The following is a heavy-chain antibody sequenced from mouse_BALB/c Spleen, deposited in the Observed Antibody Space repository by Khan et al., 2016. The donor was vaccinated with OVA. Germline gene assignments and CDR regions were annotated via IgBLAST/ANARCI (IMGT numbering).Heavy chain of an antibody. D-gene: IGHD1-1*02. CDR2: INGDGSYT. CDR1: GFTFRSYG. V-gene: IGHV5-6*01. Sequence: EVELVESGGDLVKPGGSLKLSCAVSGFTFRSYGMSWVRQIPDKRLEWVATINGDGSYTYYPDSVKGRITITRNNAKNTLYLEMSSLKSDDTAMTYCGSHCSGAFAYWGQGTLVTVFA. CDR3: GSHCSGAFAY. J-gene: IGHJ3*01.